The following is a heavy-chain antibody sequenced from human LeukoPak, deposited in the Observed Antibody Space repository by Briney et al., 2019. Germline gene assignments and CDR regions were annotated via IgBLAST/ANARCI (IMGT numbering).Heavy chain of an antibody. D-gene: IGHD1-1*01. CDR3: APQVGGKKNAFDI. CDR2: IYYSGST. V-gene: IGHV4-39*01. J-gene: IGHJ3*02. CDR1: GGSISSSSYY. Sequence: SETLSLTCTVSGGSISSSSYYWGWIRQPPGKGLEWIGSIYYSGSTYYNPSLKSRVTISVDTSKNQFSLKLSSVTAADTAVHYCAPQVGGKKNAFDIWGQGTMVTVSS.